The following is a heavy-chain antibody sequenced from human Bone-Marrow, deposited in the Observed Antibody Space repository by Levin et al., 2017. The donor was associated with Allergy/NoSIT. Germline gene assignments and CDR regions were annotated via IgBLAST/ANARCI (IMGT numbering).Heavy chain of an antibody. CDR1: GFTFINYA. D-gene: IGHD1-26*01. J-gene: IGHJ5*01. CDR3: TKGEYSGSYPKMLDS. Sequence: GGSLRLSCAASGFTFINYAMNWVRQAPGGGLQCVSGLSGSGSVTYYAESVRGRFTITRDNSKAILFLQMSNRRVDDTAVYYCTKGEYSGSYPKMLDSWGQGTLVTVSS. V-gene: IGHV3-23*01. CDR2: LSGSGSVT.